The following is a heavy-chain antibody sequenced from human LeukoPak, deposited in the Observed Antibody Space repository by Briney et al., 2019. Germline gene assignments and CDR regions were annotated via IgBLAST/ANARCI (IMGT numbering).Heavy chain of an antibody. J-gene: IGHJ3*02. CDR1: GGSISSYY. CDR2: VYYSGST. Sequence: SETLSLTCTVSGGSISSYYWSWIRQPPGKGLEWIGYVYYSGSTNYNPSLKSRVTISVDTSKNQFSLKLSSVTAADTAVYYCARDPYSGSYPGAFDIWGQGTMVTVSS. D-gene: IGHD1-26*01. CDR3: ARDPYSGSYPGAFDI. V-gene: IGHV4-59*01.